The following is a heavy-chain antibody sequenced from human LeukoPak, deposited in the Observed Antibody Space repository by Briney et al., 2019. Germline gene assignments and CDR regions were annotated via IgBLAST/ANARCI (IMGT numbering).Heavy chain of an antibody. D-gene: IGHD1-26*01. Sequence: GASVKVSCKASGGTFSSYAISWVRQAPGQGLEWMGGIIPIFGTANYAQKFQGRVTITADESTSTAYMELSSLRSEDTAVYYCAREVDSGSHGVAFDIWGQGTMVTVSS. J-gene: IGHJ3*02. CDR3: AREVDSGSHGVAFDI. CDR1: GGTFSSYA. CDR2: IIPIFGTA. V-gene: IGHV1-69*13.